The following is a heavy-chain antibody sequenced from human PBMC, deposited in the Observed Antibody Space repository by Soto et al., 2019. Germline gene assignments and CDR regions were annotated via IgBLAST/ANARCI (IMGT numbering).Heavy chain of an antibody. CDR3: TRSGGSYAFGY. J-gene: IGHJ4*02. CDR2: IRSKTHSYAT. CDR1: GFTLSGSA. V-gene: IGHV3-73*02. D-gene: IGHD1-26*01. Sequence: EVQLVESGGGLVQPGESLKLSCAASGFTLSGSAVHWVRQASGNGLEWVGRIRSKTHSYATEYIASVKGRFTMSRDDSNNTAYLQMNGLKSDDTAVYYCTRSGGSYAFGYWGQGTLVTVSS.